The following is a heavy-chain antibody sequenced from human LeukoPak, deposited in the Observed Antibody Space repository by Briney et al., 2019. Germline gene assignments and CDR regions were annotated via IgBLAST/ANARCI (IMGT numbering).Heavy chain of an antibody. D-gene: IGHD3-22*01. J-gene: IGHJ4*02. CDR3: ARGSPEGDYYDSSGYSQDY. V-gene: IGHV3-7*01. CDR1: GFTFSAYW. Sequence: GESLRLSCAASGFTFSAYWMTWVRQAPGKGLEWLANINEGANVKFYVDSVKGRFTISRDNAKNSLYLQMNSLRAEDTAEYYCARGSPEGDYYDSSGYSQDYWGQGTLVTVSS. CDR2: INEGANVK.